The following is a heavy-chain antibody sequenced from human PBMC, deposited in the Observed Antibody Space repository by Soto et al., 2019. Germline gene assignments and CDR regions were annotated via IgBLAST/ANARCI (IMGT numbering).Heavy chain of an antibody. D-gene: IGHD3-3*01. Sequence: LRLSCAASGFTFSSYGMHWVRQAPGKGLEWVAVIWYDGSNKYYADSVKGRFTISRDNSKNTLYLQVNSLRAEDTAVYYCARVLYDFWSGYYINYYYYGMDVWGQGTTVTVSS. CDR1: GFTFSSYG. V-gene: IGHV3-33*01. CDR3: ARVLYDFWSGYYINYYYYGMDV. J-gene: IGHJ6*02. CDR2: IWYDGSNK.